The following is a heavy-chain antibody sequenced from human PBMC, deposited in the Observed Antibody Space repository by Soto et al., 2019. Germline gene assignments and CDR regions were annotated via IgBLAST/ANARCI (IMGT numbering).Heavy chain of an antibody. CDR3: ARGGKLRYFDWPRSGCYGMDV. CDR2: FYYSGNT. Sequence: PSETLSLTCIVSGGSISSSSYSWAWIRQPPGKGLEWIGTFYYSGNTYYNPSLKSRVTISVDTSKNQFSLKLSSVTAADTAVYYCARGGKLRYFDWPRSGCYGMDVWGQGTTVTVSS. V-gene: IGHV4-39*07. CDR1: GGSISSSSYS. J-gene: IGHJ6*02. D-gene: IGHD3-9*01.